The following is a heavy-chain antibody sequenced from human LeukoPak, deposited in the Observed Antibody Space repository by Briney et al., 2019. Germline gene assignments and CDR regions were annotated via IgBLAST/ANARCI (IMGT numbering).Heavy chain of an antibody. Sequence: GSLRLSCTVSGGSISSYYWSWIRQPPGKGLEWIGYIYYSGSTNYNPSLKSRVTISVDTSKNQFSLELSSVTAADTAVYYCARVFGSYCSSTSCYYNWFDPWGQGTLVTVSS. CDR3: ARVFGSYCSSTSCYYNWFDP. CDR2: IYYSGST. J-gene: IGHJ5*02. CDR1: GGSISSYY. D-gene: IGHD2-2*01. V-gene: IGHV4-59*01.